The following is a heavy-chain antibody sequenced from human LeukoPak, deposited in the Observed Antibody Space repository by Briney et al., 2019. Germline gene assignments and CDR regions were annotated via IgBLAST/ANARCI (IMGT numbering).Heavy chain of an antibody. V-gene: IGHV3-23*01. CDR1: GFTFSNYA. J-gene: IGHJ6*02. Sequence: PGGSLRLSCAASGFTFSNYAMSWVRQAPGKGLEWVSAISGSGGSTYYADSVKGRFTISRDNSKNTLYLQMNSLRAEDTAVYYCAKEDPEYYYGSGSSIYGMDVWGQGTTVTVSS. D-gene: IGHD3-10*01. CDR2: ISGSGGST. CDR3: AKEDPEYYYGSGSSIYGMDV.